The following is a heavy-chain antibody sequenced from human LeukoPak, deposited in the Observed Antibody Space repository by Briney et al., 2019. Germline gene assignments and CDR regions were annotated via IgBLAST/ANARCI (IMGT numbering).Heavy chain of an antibody. CDR2: IYYSGST. CDR3: ATGWSGYYWTT. D-gene: IGHD3-3*01. J-gene: IGHJ5*02. Sequence: PSETLSLTCTVSGGSISSYYWSWIRQPPGKGLEWIGYIYYSGSTYYNTSLKSRVTISVDTSKNQFSLKLNSVTAADTAVYYCATGWSGYYWTTWGQGTLVAVSS. V-gene: IGHV4-59*08. CDR1: GGSISSYY.